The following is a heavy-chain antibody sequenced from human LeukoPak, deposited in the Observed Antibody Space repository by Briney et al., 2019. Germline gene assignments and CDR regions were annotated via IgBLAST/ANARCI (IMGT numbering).Heavy chain of an antibody. Sequence: SETLSLTCTVSGGSISSYYWSWIRHPPGKGLEGIGYIYYSGSTNYNPSLKSRVTISVDTSKNQFSLKLSSVTAADTAVYYCARGGSIAAAGIWFDPWGQGTLVTVSS. V-gene: IGHV4-59*01. CDR1: GGSISSYY. CDR2: IYYSGST. CDR3: ARGGSIAAAGIWFDP. D-gene: IGHD6-13*01. J-gene: IGHJ5*02.